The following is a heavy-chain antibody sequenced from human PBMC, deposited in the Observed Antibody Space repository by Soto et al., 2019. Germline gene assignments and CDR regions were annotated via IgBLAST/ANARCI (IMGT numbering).Heavy chain of an antibody. CDR2: ISSSTSYI. V-gene: IGHV3-21*01. Sequence: PGGSLRLSCAASGFTFSSYSMNWVRQAPGKGLEWVSAISSSTSYIYYADAVRGRFTISRDNAGSSLYLQMNSLRAEDTAVYYCAIGADILTATSRLHSTYGMDVWGQGTTVTVSS. CDR3: AIGADILTATSRLHSTYGMDV. J-gene: IGHJ6*02. D-gene: IGHD3-9*01. CDR1: GFTFSSYS.